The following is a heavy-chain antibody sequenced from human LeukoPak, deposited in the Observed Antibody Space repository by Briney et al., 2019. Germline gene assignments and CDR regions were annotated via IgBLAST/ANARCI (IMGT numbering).Heavy chain of an antibody. CDR1: GYTFTGYY. Sequence: RASVKVSCKASGYTFTGYYMHWVRQAPGQGLEWMGWINPNSGGTNYAQKFQGRVTMTGDTSISTAYMELSRLRSDDTAVYYCARQTKYDYVWGSYRGAFDIWGQGTMVTVSS. J-gene: IGHJ3*02. CDR2: INPNSGGT. V-gene: IGHV1-2*02. D-gene: IGHD3-16*02. CDR3: ARQTKYDYVWGSYRGAFDI.